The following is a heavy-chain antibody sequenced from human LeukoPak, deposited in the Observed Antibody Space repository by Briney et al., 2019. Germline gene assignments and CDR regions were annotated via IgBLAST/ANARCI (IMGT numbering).Heavy chain of an antibody. Sequence: ASVKVSCKASGYIFSGYYMHWVRQAPGQGLEWMGRIIPILGIANYAQKFQGRVTITADKSTSTAYMELSSLRSEDTAVYYCADGTKGVYWGQGTLVTVSS. CDR3: ADGTKGVY. D-gene: IGHD5-24*01. V-gene: IGHV1-69*02. CDR1: GYIFSGYY. J-gene: IGHJ4*02. CDR2: IIPILGIA.